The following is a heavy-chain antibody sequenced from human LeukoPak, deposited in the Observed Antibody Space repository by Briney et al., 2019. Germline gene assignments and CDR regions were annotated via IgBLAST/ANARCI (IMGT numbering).Heavy chain of an antibody. Sequence: PGGSLRLSCAASGFTFSSYAMHWVRQAPGKGLEWVAVISYDGSNKYYADSVKGRFTISRDNSKNTLYLQMNSLRAEDTAVYYCAKGFVGGDGYNSWGQGTLVTVSS. CDR1: GFTFSSYA. D-gene: IGHD5-24*01. J-gene: IGHJ4*02. CDR2: ISYDGSNK. V-gene: IGHV3-30-3*01. CDR3: AKGFVGGDGYNS.